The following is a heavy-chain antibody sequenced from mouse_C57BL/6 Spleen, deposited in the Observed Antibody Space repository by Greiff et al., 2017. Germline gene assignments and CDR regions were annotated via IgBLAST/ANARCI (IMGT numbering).Heavy chain of an antibody. CDR3: TRGSDYYFDY. J-gene: IGHJ2*01. V-gene: IGHV5-9-1*02. CDR1: GFTFSRYA. CDR2: ISSGGDYI. Sequence: EVKLVESGEGLVKPGGSLKLSCAASGFTFSRYAMSWVRQTPEKRLSWVSYISSGGDYIYYADTVKGRFTISRDNARNTLYLQMSSLKSEDTAMYYCTRGSDYYFDYWGQGTTLTVSS.